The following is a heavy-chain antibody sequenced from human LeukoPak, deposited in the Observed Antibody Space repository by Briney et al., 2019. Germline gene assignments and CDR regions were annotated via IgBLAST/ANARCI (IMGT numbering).Heavy chain of an antibody. J-gene: IGHJ4*02. CDR1: GFTVRDGY. CDR2: IYVSGTT. CDR3: GRHAYGGSPPLS. Sequence: GGSLRLSCAASGFTVRDGYMSWVRQAPGKRLEWLAFIYVSGTTFYAATVKGRFTISRDNAKNTVYLQMNNLRAEDTALYYCGRHAYGGSPPLSWGQGALVTVSS. V-gene: IGHV3-53*01. D-gene: IGHD3-10*01.